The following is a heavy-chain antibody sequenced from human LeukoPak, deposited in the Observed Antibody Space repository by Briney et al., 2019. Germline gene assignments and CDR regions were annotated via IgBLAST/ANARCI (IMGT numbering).Heavy chain of an antibody. Sequence: ASVRVSCKASGYTFTGYYMHWVRQAPGQGLEWMGWINPNSGGTNYAQKFQGRVTMTRDTSISTAYTELSRLRSDDTAVYYCARGQLSNTAMVTRWGQGTLVTVSS. CDR2: INPNSGGT. CDR1: GYTFTGYY. J-gene: IGHJ4*02. D-gene: IGHD5-18*01. V-gene: IGHV1-2*02. CDR3: ARGQLSNTAMVTR.